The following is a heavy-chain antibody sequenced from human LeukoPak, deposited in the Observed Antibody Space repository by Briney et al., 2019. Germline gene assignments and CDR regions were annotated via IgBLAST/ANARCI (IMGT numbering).Heavy chain of an antibody. V-gene: IGHV3-20*04. D-gene: IGHD3-9*01. Sequence: GGSLRLSCAASGFTFDDYGVSWVRQAPGKGLEWVSGINWNGGSTGYADSVKGRFTISRDNAKKSLYLLMNSLRAEDTALYYCARGGVGGRYPHYWGQGTLVTVSS. CDR1: GFTFDDYG. J-gene: IGHJ4*02. CDR3: ARGGVGGRYPHY. CDR2: INWNGGST.